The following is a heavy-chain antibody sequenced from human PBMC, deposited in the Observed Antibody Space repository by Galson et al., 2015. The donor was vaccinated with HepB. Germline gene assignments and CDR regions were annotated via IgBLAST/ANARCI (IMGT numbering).Heavy chain of an antibody. CDR2: FDPEDGET. CDR1: GYTLTELS. CDR3: ATRPQLRFLEWLSPRRDYYYMDV. V-gene: IGHV1-24*01. Sequence: SVKVSCKVSGYTLTELSMHWVRQAPGKGLEWMGGFDPEDGETIHAQKFQGRVTMTEDTSTDTAYMELSSLRSEDTAVYYCATRPQLRFLEWLSPRRDYYYMDVWGKGTTVTVSS. J-gene: IGHJ6*03. D-gene: IGHD3-3*01.